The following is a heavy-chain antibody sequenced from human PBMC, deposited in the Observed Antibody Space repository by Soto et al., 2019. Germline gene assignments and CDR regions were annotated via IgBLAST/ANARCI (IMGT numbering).Heavy chain of an antibody. V-gene: IGHV1-3*01. CDR1: GYTFTSYA. D-gene: IGHD3-3*01. CDR3: ARSNYDFWSGRYYGMDV. J-gene: IGHJ6*02. Sequence: GASVKVSCKASGYTFTSYAMHWLRQAPGQRLEWMGWINAGNGNTKYSQKFQGRVTITRDTSASTAYMELSSLRSEDTAVYYCARSNYDFWSGRYYGMDVWGQGTTVTVSS. CDR2: INAGNGNT.